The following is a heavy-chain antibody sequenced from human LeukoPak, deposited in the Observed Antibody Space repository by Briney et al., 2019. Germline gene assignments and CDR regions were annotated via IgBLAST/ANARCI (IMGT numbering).Heavy chain of an antibody. J-gene: IGHJ4*02. D-gene: IGHD1-26*01. CDR3: ATPVGDNPFSFDY. V-gene: IGHV3-53*01. CDR2: IYSGGSQ. Sequence: SLTLSCSAYAFTVWSIYMSWVRPAPGKGLGWVSVIYSGGSQNFADSVKGRLTISRDNSKNTLYLQMNSLRAEDRAVYYCATPVGDNPFSFDYWGQGTLVTVSS. CDR1: AFTVWSIY.